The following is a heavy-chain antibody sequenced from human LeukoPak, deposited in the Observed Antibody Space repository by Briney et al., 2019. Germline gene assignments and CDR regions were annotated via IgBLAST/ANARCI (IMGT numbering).Heavy chain of an antibody. Sequence: PSQTLSLTCTVSGGSISSGDYYWSWIRQPPGKGLEWIGYIYYTGSTFYNPSLKSRVTTSVDTSKNHFSLNLSSVTAADTAVYYCARHRGRYYDSGSYYYFDYWGQGTPVTVSS. CDR1: GGSISSGDYY. CDR2: IYYTGST. J-gene: IGHJ4*02. V-gene: IGHV4-30-4*01. D-gene: IGHD3-10*01. CDR3: ARHRGRYYDSGSYYYFDY.